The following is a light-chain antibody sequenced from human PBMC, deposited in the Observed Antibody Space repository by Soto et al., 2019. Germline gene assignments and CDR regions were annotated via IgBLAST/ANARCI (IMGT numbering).Light chain of an antibody. Sequence: DIQMTQSPSTLSASVGDTVTITCRASQSISNWLAWYQQKPGQAPKLLIHKASTLESGVPSRCSGSGAGTEFTLTISSLQPDDFATFYCQQYDRFPYTFGQGTKLAIK. CDR1: QSISNW. CDR2: KAS. J-gene: IGKJ2*01. V-gene: IGKV1-5*03. CDR3: QQYDRFPYT.